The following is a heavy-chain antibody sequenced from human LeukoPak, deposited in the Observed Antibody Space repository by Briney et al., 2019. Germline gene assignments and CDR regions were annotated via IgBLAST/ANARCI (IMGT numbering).Heavy chain of an antibody. J-gene: IGHJ4*02. V-gene: IGHV3-23*01. D-gene: IGHD3-16*01. CDR1: GFIFKNHA. Sequence: GGSLRLSCVASGFIFKNHAMTWVRQTPGKGLEWVSSISVGGGDTFASDSVKGRFTITRENSKNTLYLQMTGLRVEDTAVYFCAKLNLGEMAYFDSWGQGTLVTVSS. CDR3: AKLNLGEMAYFDS. CDR2: ISVGGGDT.